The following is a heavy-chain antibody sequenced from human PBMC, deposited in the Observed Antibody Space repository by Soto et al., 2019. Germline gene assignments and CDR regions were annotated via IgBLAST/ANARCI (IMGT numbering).Heavy chain of an antibody. Sequence: GGSLRLSCAASGFTFSSYGMHWVRQAPGKGLEWVAVISYDGSNKYYADSVKGRFTISRDNSKNTLYLQMNSLRAEDTAVYFCAKVESIWGGYHAPFFDYWGQGTLVTVSS. CDR1: GFTFSSYG. CDR2: ISYDGSNK. D-gene: IGHD3-16*02. V-gene: IGHV3-30*18. J-gene: IGHJ4*02. CDR3: AKVESIWGGYHAPFFDY.